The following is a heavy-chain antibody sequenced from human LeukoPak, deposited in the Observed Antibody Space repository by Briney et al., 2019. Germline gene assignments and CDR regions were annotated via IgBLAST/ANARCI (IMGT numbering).Heavy chain of an antibody. CDR2: INPNSGGT. J-gene: IGHJ3*02. CDR3: ARDAQIQLWLKDAFDI. D-gene: IGHD5-18*01. CDR1: GYTFTGYY. Sequence: ASVKVSCKASGYTFTGYYMHWVRQAPGQGLEWMGWINPNSGGTNYAQKFQGRVTMTRDTSISTAYMELSRLRSDDTAVYYCARDAQIQLWLKDAFDIWGQGTMVTFSS. V-gene: IGHV1-2*02.